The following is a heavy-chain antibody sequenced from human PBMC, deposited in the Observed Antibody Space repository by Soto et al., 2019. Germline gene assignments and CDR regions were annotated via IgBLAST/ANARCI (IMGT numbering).Heavy chain of an antibody. V-gene: IGHV1-18*01. J-gene: IGHJ4*02. Sequence: QVQLVQSGAEVKKPGASVKVSCKASGYTFTSYGISWVRQAPGQGLEWMGWISAYNGNTNYEQKLYGIVTXTXDSXTSTAYMELRSLRSDDTAVYYCARERGYGDYDSGYWGQGTLVTVSS. CDR3: ARERGYGDYDSGY. CDR2: ISAYNGNT. CDR1: GYTFTSYG. D-gene: IGHD4-17*01.